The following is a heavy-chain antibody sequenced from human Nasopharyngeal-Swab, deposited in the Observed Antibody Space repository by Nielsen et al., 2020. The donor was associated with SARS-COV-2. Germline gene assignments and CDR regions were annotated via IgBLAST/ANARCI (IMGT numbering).Heavy chain of an antibody. V-gene: IGHV4-30-2*01. Sequence: LRLSCAVSGDSISSGAYSWSWIRQPPGKALEWIGYIYPSGRTKNNPSLKSRVTISVDRSTNQFSLKLSSVTAADTAVYFCARAKAGITGTTYYFYYLDVWGTGTTVTVSS. CDR3: ARAKAGITGTTYYFYYLDV. J-gene: IGHJ6*03. D-gene: IGHD1-7*01. CDR2: IYPSGRT. CDR1: GDSISSGAYS.